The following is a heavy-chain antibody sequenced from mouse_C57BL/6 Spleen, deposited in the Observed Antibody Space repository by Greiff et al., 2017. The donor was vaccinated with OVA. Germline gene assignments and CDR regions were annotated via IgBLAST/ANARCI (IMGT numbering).Heavy chain of an antibody. CDR1: GYTFNNNY. CDR3: AGWDYGGGGCYFDY. J-gene: IGHJ2*01. Sequence: EVQLQQSVAELVRPGASVKMSCTASGYTFNNNYMHWVKQRPGHGLEWIGRIDPANGNTKYAPKFQGKATITAEKSSNTAYLQLSSLTSEDSAIYSGAGWDYGGGGCYFDYWGQGTTLTVSS. D-gene: IGHD2-4*01. CDR2: IDPANGNT. V-gene: IGHV14-3*01.